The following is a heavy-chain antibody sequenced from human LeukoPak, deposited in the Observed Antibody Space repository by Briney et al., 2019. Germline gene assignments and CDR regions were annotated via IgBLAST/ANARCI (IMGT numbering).Heavy chain of an antibody. CDR2: INPNDGDT. V-gene: IGHV1-2*02. CDR3: ARANFLYCSSSTCLFDY. J-gene: IGHJ4*02. CDR1: GYTFTDYY. D-gene: IGHD2-2*01. Sequence: ASVKVSCKASGYTFTDYYMHWVRQAPGQGVEWMGWINPNDGDTNDAQKFQGRVTMTRDTSISTAHMEVSRLRSDDTAVYYCARANFLYCSSSTCLFDYWGQGTLVTVSS.